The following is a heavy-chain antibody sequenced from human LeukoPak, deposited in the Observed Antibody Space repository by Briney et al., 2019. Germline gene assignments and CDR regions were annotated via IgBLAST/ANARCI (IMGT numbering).Heavy chain of an antibody. V-gene: IGHV3-66*01. D-gene: IGHD3-16*01. CDR1: RFTVSSYY. Sequence: GGSLRLSCAASRFTVSSYYMTWVRQAPGKGLEWVSFIYSGGGTYHADSVKGRFTMSRDNSKNTLYLQMNSLRGEDTAVYYCARGGREGFDYWGQGTLVTVSS. J-gene: IGHJ4*02. CDR2: IYSGGGT. CDR3: ARGGREGFDY.